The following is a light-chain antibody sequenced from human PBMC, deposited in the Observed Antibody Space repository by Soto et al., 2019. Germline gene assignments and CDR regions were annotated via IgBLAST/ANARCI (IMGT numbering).Light chain of an antibody. CDR3: QQYYSYPLT. CDR1: QGISSY. CDR2: DAS. J-gene: IGKJ4*01. V-gene: IGKV1-9*01. Sequence: IQLTQSPSSLSASVGDRVTITCRASQGISSYLGWYQQKPGKAPNLLIYDASTLHSGVPSRFSGSGSGTDFTLTISCLQSEDFATYYCQQYYSYPLTFGGGTKVDIK.